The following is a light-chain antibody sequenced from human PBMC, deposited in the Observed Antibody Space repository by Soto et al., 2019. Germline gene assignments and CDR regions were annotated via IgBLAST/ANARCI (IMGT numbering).Light chain of an antibody. V-gene: IGKV3-20*01. J-gene: IGKJ1*01. CDR3: QQYDNSVWT. CDR2: GAS. Sequence: EIVITQSPGTPSSSPGERATLSCRATQSVSTSNLAWYPQRPGKAPRPIIYGASRRETGIPERFRGSGSGTACTRTISRLEHEDLSVDYCQQYDNSVWTFGQGTQVDIK. CDR1: QSVSTSN.